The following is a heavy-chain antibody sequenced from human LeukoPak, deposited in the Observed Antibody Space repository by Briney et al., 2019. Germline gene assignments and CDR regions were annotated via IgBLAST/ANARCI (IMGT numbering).Heavy chain of an antibody. D-gene: IGHD1-26*01. Sequence: GESLKISCKGSGYSFTSYWIGWVRQMPGKGLEWMGIIYPGDSDTRYSPSFQGQVAISADKSISTAYLQWSSLKASDTAMYYCASLYSGSSLGDHAFDIWGQGSMVTVSS. CDR3: ASLYSGSSLGDHAFDI. J-gene: IGHJ3*02. V-gene: IGHV5-51*01. CDR1: GYSFTSYW. CDR2: IYPGDSDT.